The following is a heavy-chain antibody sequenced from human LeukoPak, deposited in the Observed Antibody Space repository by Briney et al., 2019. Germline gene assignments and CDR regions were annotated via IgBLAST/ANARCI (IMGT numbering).Heavy chain of an antibody. D-gene: IGHD2-8*01. CDR3: AAHVNDAGDFGY. Sequence: GGSLRLSCAASGLTFSSYWMTWVRQAPEKGLEWVANIKQDGSEKYYVDSVKGRFTISRDNAKISLFLQMNNLRAEDTAVYYCAAHVNDAGDFGYWGQGTLVAVSS. V-gene: IGHV3-7*01. CDR1: GLTFSSYW. CDR2: IKQDGSEK. J-gene: IGHJ4*02.